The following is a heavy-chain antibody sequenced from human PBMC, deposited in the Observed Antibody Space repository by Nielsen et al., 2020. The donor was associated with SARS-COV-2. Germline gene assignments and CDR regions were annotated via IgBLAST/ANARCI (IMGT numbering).Heavy chain of an antibody. CDR3: ARESSGYDHYNYGMDV. J-gene: IGHJ6*02. CDR1: GASISSGGYY. D-gene: IGHD5-12*01. V-gene: IGHV4-31*03. CDR2: IYFSGRT. Sequence: LRLSCTVSGASISSGGYYWSWIRHHPGKGLEWIGYIYFSGRTCYNPSLKSRVTISVDTSKNQFSLSLRSVTAADTAVYYCARESSGYDHYNYGMDVWGQGTTVTVSS.